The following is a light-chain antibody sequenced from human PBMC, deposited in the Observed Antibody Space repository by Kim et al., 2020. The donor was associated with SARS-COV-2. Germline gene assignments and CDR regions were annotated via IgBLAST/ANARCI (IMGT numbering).Light chain of an antibody. CDR3: QQSYITPFT. Sequence: DIQMTQSPSSLSASVGDRVTITCRTSQSISSHLNWYHQTPGRAPKLLIYAASTLQGGVPSRFSGSGSETDFTLTISSLQPEDFGTYFCQQSYITPFTFGPGTKVDIK. J-gene: IGKJ3*01. CDR2: AAS. CDR1: QSISSH. V-gene: IGKV1-39*01.